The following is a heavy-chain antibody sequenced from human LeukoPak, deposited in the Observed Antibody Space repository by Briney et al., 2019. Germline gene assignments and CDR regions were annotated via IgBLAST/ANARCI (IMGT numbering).Heavy chain of an antibody. D-gene: IGHD1-26*01. J-gene: IGHJ4*02. CDR3: AKDQWELPQYYFDY. CDR1: GFTFSSYA. CDR2: ISGSGGST. V-gene: IGHV3-23*01. Sequence: GGSLRLSCAASGFTFSSYAMSWVRQAPGKGLEWVSAISGSGGSTYYADSVKGRFTISRDNSKNTLYLQMDSLRAEDTAVYYCAKDQWELPQYYFDYWGQGTLVTVSS.